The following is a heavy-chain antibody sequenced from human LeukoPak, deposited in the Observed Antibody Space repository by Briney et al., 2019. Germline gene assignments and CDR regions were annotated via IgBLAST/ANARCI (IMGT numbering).Heavy chain of an antibody. CDR2: INPSGGST. D-gene: IGHD5-12*01. V-gene: IGHV1-46*01. CDR3: ARDQIVAPYYYYYGMDV. CDR1: GYTFTSYY. J-gene: IGHJ6*02. Sequence: ASVKVSCKASGYTFTSYYMHWVRQAPGQGLEWMGIINPSGGSTSYAQKFQGRVTMNRDTSTSTVYMELSSLRSEDTAVYYCARDQIVAPYYYYYGMDVWGQGTTVTVSS.